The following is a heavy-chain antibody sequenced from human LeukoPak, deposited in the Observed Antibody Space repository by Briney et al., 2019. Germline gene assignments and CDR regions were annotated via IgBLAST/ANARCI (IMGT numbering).Heavy chain of an antibody. V-gene: IGHV4-4*02. CDR2: IYHSGST. D-gene: IGHD3-10*01. Sequence: SETLSLTCAVSGGSISSSNWWSWVRQPPGKGLEWIGEIYHSGSTNYNPSLKSRVTISVDKSKNQFSLKLSSVTAADTAVYYCARVVGGANYYGSGSYSFDFDYWGQGTLVTVSS. J-gene: IGHJ4*02. CDR3: ARVVGGANYYGSGSYSFDFDY. CDR1: GGSISSSNW.